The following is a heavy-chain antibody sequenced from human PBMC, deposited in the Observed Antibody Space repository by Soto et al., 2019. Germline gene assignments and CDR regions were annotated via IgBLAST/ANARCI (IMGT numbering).Heavy chain of an antibody. V-gene: IGHV1-69*12. J-gene: IGHJ5*02. CDR3: ARPTRYYYDSSGQSAWFDP. Sequence: QVQLVQSGAEVKKPGSSVKVSCKASGGTFSSYAISWVRQAPGPGLEWMGGIIPIFGTANYEQKFQGRVTITADESTSTAYMELSSLRSEDTAVYYCARPTRYYYDSSGQSAWFDPWGQGTLVTVSS. CDR2: IIPIFGTA. CDR1: GGTFSSYA. D-gene: IGHD3-22*01.